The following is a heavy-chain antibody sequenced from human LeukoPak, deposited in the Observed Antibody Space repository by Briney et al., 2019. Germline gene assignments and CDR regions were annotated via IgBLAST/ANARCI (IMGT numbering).Heavy chain of an antibody. CDR1: GGSISSSNYC. D-gene: IGHD1-26*01. CDR2: IYYSGNT. J-gene: IGHJ3*01. V-gene: IGHV4-39*01. CDR3: APFKGGSFDF. Sequence: SETLSLTCTVSGGSISSSNYCWGWIRQPPGKGLEWIGSIYYSGNTYYNPSLKSRVTISVDTSKNQFSLKLTSVTAADTAVYYCAPFKGGSFDFWGQGTMVTVSS.